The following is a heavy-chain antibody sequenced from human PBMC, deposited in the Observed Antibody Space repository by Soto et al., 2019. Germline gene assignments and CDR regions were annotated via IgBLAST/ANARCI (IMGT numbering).Heavy chain of an antibody. Sequence: LSLTCAVYGGSFSGYYWSWIRQPPGKGLEWIGEINHSGSTNYNPSLKSRVTISVDTSKNQFSLKLSSVTAADTAVYYCARVHDYYDSSGYYLGPFDYWGQGTLVTVSS. CDR2: INHSGST. D-gene: IGHD3-22*01. V-gene: IGHV4-34*01. CDR3: ARVHDYYDSSGYYLGPFDY. J-gene: IGHJ4*02. CDR1: GGSFSGYY.